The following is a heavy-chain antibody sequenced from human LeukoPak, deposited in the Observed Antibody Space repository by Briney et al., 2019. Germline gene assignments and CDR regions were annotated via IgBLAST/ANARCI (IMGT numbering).Heavy chain of an antibody. CDR3: ARGHYGLDI. CDR2: IFNGGNTI. J-gene: IGHJ6*02. V-gene: IGHV3-11*01. Sequence: GGSLRLSCAASGFTFSDHYMSWIRQAPGRGLEWVSYIFNGGNTIYYGDSVKGRFTISRDNAKNSLYLQMNSLRAEDTAVYYCARGHYGLDIWGQGTTVTVSS. CDR1: GFTFSDHY.